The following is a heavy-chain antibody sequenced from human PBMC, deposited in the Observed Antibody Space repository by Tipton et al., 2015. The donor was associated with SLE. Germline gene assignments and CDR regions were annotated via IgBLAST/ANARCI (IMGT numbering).Heavy chain of an antibody. CDR3: AREGAAAGSLLDY. J-gene: IGHJ4*02. CDR1: GGSISRSRYY. V-gene: IGHV4-39*07. D-gene: IGHD6-13*01. Sequence: TLSLTCTVSGGSISRSRYYWGWIRQPPGKGLEWIGSFYYSGSTYFNPSLKRRVTISINTSKNHFSLRLGSVTAADTAVHYCAREGAAAGSLLDYWGQGTLVTVSS. CDR2: FYYSGST.